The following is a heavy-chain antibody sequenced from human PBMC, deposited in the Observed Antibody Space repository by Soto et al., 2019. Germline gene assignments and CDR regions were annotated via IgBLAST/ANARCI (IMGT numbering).Heavy chain of an antibody. D-gene: IGHD5-12*01. Sequence: QVQLVQSGAEVKKPGSSVKVSCKASGGTFSSYAISWVRQAPGQGLEWMGGIIPIFGTANYAQKFQGRVTITADESTSTAYRELSSLRSEDTAVYYCASSKMATSPSRYYFDYWGQGTLVTVSS. CDR2: IIPIFGTA. CDR1: GGTFSSYA. CDR3: ASSKMATSPSRYYFDY. V-gene: IGHV1-69*12. J-gene: IGHJ4*02.